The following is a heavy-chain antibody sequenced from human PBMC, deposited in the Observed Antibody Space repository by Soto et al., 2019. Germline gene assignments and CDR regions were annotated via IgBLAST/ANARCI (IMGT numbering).Heavy chain of an antibody. Sequence: ASVKVSCKASGYTFTGYYMHWVRQAPGQGLEWMGWINPNTGGTNYAQKFQGRVTMTRDTSISTAYMELSRLRSDDTAVYYCARDQIGQYSSSSTLANTEICTLVCGQGTRVSVSS. J-gene: IGHJ6*02. CDR2: INPNTGGT. CDR3: ARDQIGQYSSSSTLANTEICTLV. V-gene: IGHV1-2*02. CDR1: GYTFTGYY. D-gene: IGHD6-6*01.